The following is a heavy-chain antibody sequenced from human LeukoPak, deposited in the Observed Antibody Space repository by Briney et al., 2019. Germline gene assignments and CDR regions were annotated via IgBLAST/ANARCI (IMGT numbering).Heavy chain of an antibody. Sequence: ASVKVSCKASGYTFTSYDINWVRQATGQGLEWMGWMNPNSGNTGYAQKFQGRVTMTRNTSISTAYMELSSLRSEDTAVYYCARGGDLVVPAAADYWGQGTLVTVSS. CDR2: MNPNSGNT. D-gene: IGHD2-2*01. J-gene: IGHJ4*02. V-gene: IGHV1-8*01. CDR3: ARGGDLVVPAAADY. CDR1: GYTFTSYD.